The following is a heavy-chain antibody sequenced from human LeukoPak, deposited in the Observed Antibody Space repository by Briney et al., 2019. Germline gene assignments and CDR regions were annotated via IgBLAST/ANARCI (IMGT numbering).Heavy chain of an antibody. CDR1: GYTFTSYG. CDR3: ARVLDPWVHYYFDY. D-gene: IGHD3-3*02. V-gene: IGHV1-18*01. CDR2: ISAYNGNT. Sequence: GASVKVSCKASGYTFTSYGISWVRQAPGQGLEWMGWISAYNGNTNYAQKLQGRVTMTTDTSTSTAYMELRSLRSDDTAVYYCARVLDPWVHYYFDYWGQGTLVTVSS. J-gene: IGHJ4*02.